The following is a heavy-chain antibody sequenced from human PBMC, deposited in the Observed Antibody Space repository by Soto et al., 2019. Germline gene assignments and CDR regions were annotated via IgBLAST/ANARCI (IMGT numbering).Heavy chain of an antibody. V-gene: IGHV4-30-2*01. J-gene: IGHJ5*02. D-gene: IGHD2-21*02. CDR2: IYLSGST. CDR1: GGSITSGGYS. Sequence: SSETLSLTCAVSGGSITSGGYSWSWIRQPPGKGLEWIGYIYLSGSTYYNPSLKSRVTISVDRSKSQVSLKLSSVTAADTAVYYCARLVVTASDWFDPWGQGTLVTVSS. CDR3: ARLVVTASDWFDP.